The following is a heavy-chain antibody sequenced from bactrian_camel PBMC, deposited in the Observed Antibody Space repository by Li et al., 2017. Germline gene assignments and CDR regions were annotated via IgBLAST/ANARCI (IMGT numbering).Heavy chain of an antibody. CDR3: AVEGTGGYCPPGSLPNGY. D-gene: IGHD7*01. CDR2: IDKEGSIR. CDR1: GFTFTTVC. Sequence: HVQLVESGGGSVQIGGSLILSCVASGFTFTTVCMGWFRQAPGKEREGVAAIDKEGSIRYGDSVKGRLTLHKGNTKNTLTLQMNSLKTEDSAMYYCAVEGTGGYCPPGSLPNGYWDRGTQVTVS. J-gene: IGHJ6*01. V-gene: IGHV3S1*01.